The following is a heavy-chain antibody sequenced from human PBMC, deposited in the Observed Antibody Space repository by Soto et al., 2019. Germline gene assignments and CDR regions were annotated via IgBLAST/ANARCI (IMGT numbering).Heavy chain of an antibody. CDR1: GFTFSTYW. CDR2: ITSDGSST. CDR3: VRNFDK. Sequence: PGGSLRLSCAASGFTFSTYWMHWVRRPPGKGLVWVARITSDGSSTTYADSVKGRFTISRDNGKNTLYLQMNSLRADDTAVYYCVRNFDKWGQGTLVTVSS. V-gene: IGHV3-74*01. J-gene: IGHJ4*02.